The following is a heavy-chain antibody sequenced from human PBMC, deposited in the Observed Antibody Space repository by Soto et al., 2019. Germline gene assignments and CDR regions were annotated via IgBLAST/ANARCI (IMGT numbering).Heavy chain of an antibody. Sequence: SLRLSCAASGFTFSSYAMSWVRQAPGKGLEWVSDINGSGGSTDYADSVKGRFTISRDNSKNTLYVQMNSLRAEDTAVYYCAKHYGSGRSSYYYGMDVWGQGTTVTVSS. CDR2: INGSGGST. J-gene: IGHJ6*02. V-gene: IGHV3-23*01. D-gene: IGHD3-10*01. CDR3: AKHYGSGRSSYYYGMDV. CDR1: GFTFSSYA.